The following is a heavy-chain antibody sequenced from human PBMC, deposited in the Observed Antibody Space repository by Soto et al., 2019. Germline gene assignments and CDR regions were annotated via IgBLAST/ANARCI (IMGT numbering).Heavy chain of an antibody. CDR1: GGSISSGGYY. J-gene: IGHJ4*02. CDR2: IYYSGST. D-gene: IGHD3-22*01. V-gene: IGHV4-31*03. Sequence: SETLSLTCTVSGGSISSGGYYWSWIRQHPGKGLEWIGYIYYSGSTYYNPSLKSRVTISVDTSKNQFSLKLSSVTAADTAVYYCARGDYDSSGYYCHYWGQGTLVTVSS. CDR3: ARGDYDSSGYYCHY.